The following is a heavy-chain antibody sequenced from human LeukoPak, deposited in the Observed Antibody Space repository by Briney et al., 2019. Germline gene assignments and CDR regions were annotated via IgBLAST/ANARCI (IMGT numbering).Heavy chain of an antibody. CDR3: ASNRGSTVTHWFDP. D-gene: IGHD4-17*01. V-gene: IGHV4-39*01. Sequence: SETLSLTCAVYGGSFGGYYWGWIRQPPGKGLEWIGSIYYSGSTYYNPSLKSRVTISVDTSKNQFSLKLSSVTAADTAVYYCASNRGSTVTHWFDPWGQGTLVTVSS. CDR1: GGSFGGYY. CDR2: IYYSGST. J-gene: IGHJ5*02.